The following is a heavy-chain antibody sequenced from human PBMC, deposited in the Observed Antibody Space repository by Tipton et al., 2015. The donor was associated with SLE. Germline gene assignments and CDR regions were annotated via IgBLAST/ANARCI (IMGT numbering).Heavy chain of an antibody. CDR1: GGSFSGYY. CDR3: ARRTVTTLRDCDL. CDR2: INHSGST. V-gene: IGHV4-34*01. D-gene: IGHD4-17*01. J-gene: IGHJ2*01. Sequence: TLSLTCAVYGGSFSGYYWSWIRQPPGKGLEWIGEINHSGSTNYNPSLKSRVTISVDTSKNQFSLKLSSVTAADTAVYYCARRTVTTLRDCDLWGRGTLVTVSS.